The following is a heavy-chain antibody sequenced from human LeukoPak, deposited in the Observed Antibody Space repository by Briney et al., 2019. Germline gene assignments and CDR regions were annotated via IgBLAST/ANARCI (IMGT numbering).Heavy chain of an antibody. J-gene: IGHJ4*02. V-gene: IGHV3-23*01. Sequence: GGSLRLSCAASGFTFSSYAMSWVRQAPGKGLEWISAISGSGGSTYYADSVKGRFTISRDNSKNTLYLQMNSLRSEDTAVYYCAKDRGSAPYCIDYWGQGTLVTVSS. CDR3: AKDRGSAPYCIDY. D-gene: IGHD3-10*01. CDR2: ISGSGGST. CDR1: GFTFSSYA.